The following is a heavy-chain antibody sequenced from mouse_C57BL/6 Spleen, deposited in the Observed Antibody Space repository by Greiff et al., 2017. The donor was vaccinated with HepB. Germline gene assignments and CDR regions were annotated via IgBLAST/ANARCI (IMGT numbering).Heavy chain of an antibody. D-gene: IGHD2-12*01. CDR2: IAPAKGNT. V-gene: IGHV14-3*01. CDR3: ARWRYDGPSEY. J-gene: IGHJ2*01. Sequence: EVHLQQSVAELVRPGASVKLSCTASGFNIKNTYTHWVQQRPEQGLEWTGRIAPAKGNTKDAPKVQGKATRTADASSNPAYLQLSSLTSEDTAICYCARWRYDGPSEYWGQGATLTVAS. CDR1: GFNIKNTY.